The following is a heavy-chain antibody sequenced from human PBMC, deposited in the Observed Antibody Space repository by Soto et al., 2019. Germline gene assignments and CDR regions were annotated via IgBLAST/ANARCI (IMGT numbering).Heavy chain of an antibody. CDR1: GDSVSSNSPA. D-gene: IGHD1-26*01. CDR2: TYYWSKWYN. J-gene: IGHJ4*02. V-gene: IGHV6-1*01. Sequence: PSQTLSLTCAISGDSVSSNSPAWEWIRQSPSRGLEWLRRTYYWSKWYNDYAVSVKSRITIKPDTSKNQFSLQPNSVTPEDTAVHSCARDPGRMVTRRHFDYWGQGTLVTVSS. CDR3: ARDPGRMVTRRHFDY.